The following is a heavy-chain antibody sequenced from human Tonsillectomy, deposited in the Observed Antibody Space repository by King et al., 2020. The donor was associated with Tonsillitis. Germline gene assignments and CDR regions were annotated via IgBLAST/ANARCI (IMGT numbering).Heavy chain of an antibody. CDR1: GFTFSSYA. CDR2: ISGSGGST. Sequence: VQLVESGGGLVQPGGSLRLSCAASGFTFSSYAMSWVRQAPGKGLEWISAISGSGGSTYYAAPVKGRFTISRDNSKNTLYLQMNSRRAEDTAVYYCAKGGGRIQLWFYYWGQGTLVTVSS. V-gene: IGHV3-23*04. J-gene: IGHJ4*02. D-gene: IGHD5-18*01. CDR3: AKGGGRIQLWFYY.